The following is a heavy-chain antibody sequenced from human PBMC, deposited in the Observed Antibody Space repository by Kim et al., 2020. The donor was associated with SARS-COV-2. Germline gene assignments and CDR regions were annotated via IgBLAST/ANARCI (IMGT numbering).Heavy chain of an antibody. CDR3: AREVRYGSGSYYTYYSGMDV. D-gene: IGHD3-10*01. CDR2: IYSGGST. V-gene: IGHV3-53*01. J-gene: IGHJ6*02. Sequence: GGSLRLSCAASGFTVSSNYMSWVRQAPGKGLEWVSVIYSGGSTYYADSVKGRFTISRDNSKNTLYLQMNSLRAEDTAVYYCAREVRYGSGSYYTYYSGMDVWGQGTTVTVSS. CDR1: GFTVSSNY.